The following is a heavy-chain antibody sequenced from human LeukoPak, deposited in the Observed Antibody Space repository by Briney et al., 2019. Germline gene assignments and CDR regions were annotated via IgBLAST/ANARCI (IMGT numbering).Heavy chain of an antibody. J-gene: IGHJ4*02. V-gene: IGHV4-31*03. CDR2: IDYIGST. D-gene: IGHD3-22*01. CDR1: GGSISSGDYY. Sequence: SQTLSLTCTVSGGSISSGDYYWSWIRQHPGKGLEWIGYIDYIGSTYYNPSLKSRVIISIDTSKNQFSLKLSSVTAADTAVYYCARSSVNYYDSSGYFDYWGQGTLVTVSS. CDR3: ARSSVNYYDSSGYFDY.